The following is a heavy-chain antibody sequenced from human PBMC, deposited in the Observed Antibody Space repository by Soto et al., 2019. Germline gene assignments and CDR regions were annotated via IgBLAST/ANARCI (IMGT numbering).Heavy chain of an antibody. D-gene: IGHD3-9*01. Sequence: PSETLSLTCTVSGGSISSSSYYWGWIRQPPGKGLEWIGSIYYSGSTYYNPSLKSRVTISVDTSKNQFSLKLSSVTAADTAVYYCARQNYDILTGYYSPYYWGQGTLVTVSS. CDR3: ARQNYDILTGYYSPYY. CDR2: IYYSGST. J-gene: IGHJ4*02. CDR1: GGSISSSSYY. V-gene: IGHV4-39*01.